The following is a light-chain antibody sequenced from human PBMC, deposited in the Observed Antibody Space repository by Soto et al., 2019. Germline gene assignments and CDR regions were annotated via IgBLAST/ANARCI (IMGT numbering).Light chain of an antibody. V-gene: IGKV3D-15*01. CDR1: QYINTR. CDR2: QTS. CDR3: QQYNNWPIT. Sequence: EIVLTQSPATLSSFPGDRVTLSCRASQYINTRLAWYQHRPGQAPRLLIYQTSIRAAGIPARFSASGTGTEFTLTISSLQSEDFAVYYCQQYNNWPITFGQGTRLEIK. J-gene: IGKJ5*01.